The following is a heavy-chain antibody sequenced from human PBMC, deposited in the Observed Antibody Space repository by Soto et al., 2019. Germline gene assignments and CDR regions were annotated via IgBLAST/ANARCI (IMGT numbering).Heavy chain of an antibody. J-gene: IGHJ6*02. V-gene: IGHV5-51*01. D-gene: IGHD4-4*01. Sequence: PGESLKISCKGSGYSFTSYWIGWVRQMPGKGLEWMGIIYPGDSDTRYSPSFQGQVTISADKSISTAYLQWSSLKASDTAMYYCARHPGSNRDDRTIYYYYGMDVWGQGTTVTVSS. CDR3: ARHPGSNRDDRTIYYYYGMDV. CDR1: GYSFTSYW. CDR2: IYPGDSDT.